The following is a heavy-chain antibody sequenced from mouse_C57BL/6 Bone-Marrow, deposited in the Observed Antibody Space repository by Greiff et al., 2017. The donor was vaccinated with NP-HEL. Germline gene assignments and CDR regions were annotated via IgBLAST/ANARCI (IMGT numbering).Heavy chain of an antibody. CDR3: ARCTVVAGRWYFDV. Sequence: VQLKESGPELVKPGASVKISCKASGYSFTDYNMNWVKQSNGKSLEWIGVINPNYGTTSYNQKFKGKATLTVDQSSSTGYMQLNSLTSEDSAVYYGARCTVVAGRWYFDVWGTGTTVTVSA. J-gene: IGHJ1*03. V-gene: IGHV1-39*01. D-gene: IGHD1-1*01. CDR2: INPNYGTT. CDR1: GYSFTDYN.